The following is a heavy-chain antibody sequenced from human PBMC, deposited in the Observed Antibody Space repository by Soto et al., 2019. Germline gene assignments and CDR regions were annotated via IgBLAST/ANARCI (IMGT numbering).Heavy chain of an antibody. CDR3: AVPGYSSSWYYVDY. V-gene: IGHV4-59*01. CDR1: GGSISSYY. CDR2: IYYSGST. D-gene: IGHD6-13*01. J-gene: IGHJ4*02. Sequence: QVQLQESGPGLVKPSETLSLTCTVSGGSISSYYWSWIRQPPGKGLEWIGYIYYSGSTNYNPSLKSRVTISVDTSKNQFSLKLSSVTAADTAVYYCAVPGYSSSWYYVDYWGQGTLVTVSS.